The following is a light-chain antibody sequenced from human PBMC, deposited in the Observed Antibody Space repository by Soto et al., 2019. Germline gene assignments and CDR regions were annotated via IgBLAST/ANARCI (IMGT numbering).Light chain of an antibody. J-gene: IGLJ2*01. V-gene: IGLV2-8*01. Sequence: QSVLTQPPSASGSPGQSVTISCTGVSTDVGGYNYVSWYQQHPDKAPKLMIYEVSKRPSGVPDRFSGSKSGNTASLTVSGLQAEDEADYYCSSYAGSNNVVFGGGTQLTVL. CDR2: EVS. CDR3: SSYAGSNNVV. CDR1: STDVGGYNY.